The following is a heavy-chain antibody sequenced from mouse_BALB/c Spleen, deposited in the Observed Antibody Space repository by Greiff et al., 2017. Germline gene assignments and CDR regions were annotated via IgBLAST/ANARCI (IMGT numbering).Heavy chain of an antibody. V-gene: IGHV5-17*02. CDR1: GFTFSSFG. CDR2: ISSGSSTI. Sequence: VQLKESGGGLVQPGGSRKLSCAASGFTFSSFGMHWVRQAPEKGLEWVAYISSGSSTIYYADTVKGRFTISRDNPKNTLFLQMTSLRSEDTAMYYCARRGYGSSGNFDYWGQGTTLTVSS. D-gene: IGHD1-1*01. CDR3: ARRGYGSSGNFDY. J-gene: IGHJ2*01.